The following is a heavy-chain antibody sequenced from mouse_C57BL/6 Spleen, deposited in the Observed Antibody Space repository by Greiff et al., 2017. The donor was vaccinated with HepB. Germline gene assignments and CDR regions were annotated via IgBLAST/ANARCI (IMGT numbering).Heavy chain of an antibody. CDR3: ARGEYGNYPDYCDY. V-gene: IGHV5-17*01. D-gene: IGHD2-1*01. CDR2: ISSGSSTI. Sequence: EVQVVESGGGLVKPGGSLKLSCAASGFTFSDYGMHWVRQAPEKGLEWVAYISSGSSTIYYADTVKGRFTISTYNAKNTLVLPMTSLRSEDTAMYYCARGEYGNYPDYCDYWGHGTTLTVSS. CDR1: GFTFSDYG. J-gene: IGHJ2*01.